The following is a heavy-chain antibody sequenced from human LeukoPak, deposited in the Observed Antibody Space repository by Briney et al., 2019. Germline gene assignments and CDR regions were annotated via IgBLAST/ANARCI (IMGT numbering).Heavy chain of an antibody. V-gene: IGHV4-4*02. D-gene: IGHD5-24*01. Sequence: PSETLSLTCAVSGGSINSNYWWSWVRQSPGKGLECIGEVSDSGSTNYNPSLMSRVTISVDKSKRQFSLKLSSVTAADTAVYYCARGAVEMAPSLDAFDIWGQGTMVTVSS. CDR3: ARGAVEMAPSLDAFDI. CDR2: VSDSGST. CDR1: GGSINSNYW. J-gene: IGHJ3*02.